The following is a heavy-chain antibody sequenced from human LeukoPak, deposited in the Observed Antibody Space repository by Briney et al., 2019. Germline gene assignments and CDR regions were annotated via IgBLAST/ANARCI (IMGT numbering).Heavy chain of an antibody. J-gene: IGHJ6*02. Sequence: ASVKVSCTVSGYTLTELSMHCVRQTPRKGLEWMGGFDPEDGETIYAQKFQGRVTMTEDTSTDTAYMELSSLRSEDTAVYYCATASSWSSHYYYYGMDVWGQGTTVTVSS. D-gene: IGHD6-13*01. CDR2: FDPEDGET. CDR1: GYTLTELS. V-gene: IGHV1-24*01. CDR3: ATASSWSSHYYYYGMDV.